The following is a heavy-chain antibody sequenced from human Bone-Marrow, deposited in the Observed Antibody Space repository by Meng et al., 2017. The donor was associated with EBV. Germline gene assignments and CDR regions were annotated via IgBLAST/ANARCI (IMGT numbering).Heavy chain of an antibody. J-gene: IGHJ4*02. CDR1: GFPLSSYW. CDR3: AKDCFGDKDS. D-gene: IGHD2-21*01. Sequence: VQVVWAWGGLVHPGGSLGLSCAASGFPLSSYWVHWVRQAPGKRLVWVSRINPDGSVINYADSVKGRFTISRDNAKNTVYLQMNNLRADDTAVYYCAKDCFGDKDSWGQGTLVTVSS. V-gene: IGHV3-74*01. CDR2: INPDGSVI.